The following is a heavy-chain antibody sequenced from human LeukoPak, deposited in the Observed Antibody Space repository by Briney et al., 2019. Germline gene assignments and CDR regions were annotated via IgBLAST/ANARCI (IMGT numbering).Heavy chain of an antibody. Sequence: SQTLSLTCAISGDSVSSNSAAWNWIRQSPSRGLEWLGRTYYRSKWYNDYAVSVKSRITINPDTSKNQFSLQLNSVTPEDTAVYYCARDPTVLGYSSSWYCDYWGQGTLVTVSS. CDR3: ARDPTVLGYSSSWYCDY. J-gene: IGHJ4*02. CDR2: TYYRSKWYN. V-gene: IGHV6-1*01. CDR1: GDSVSSNSAA. D-gene: IGHD6-13*01.